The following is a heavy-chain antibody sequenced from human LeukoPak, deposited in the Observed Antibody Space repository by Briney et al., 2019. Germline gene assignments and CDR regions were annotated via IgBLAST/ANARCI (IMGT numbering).Heavy chain of an antibody. CDR3: ARILGSVAGISWYLDY. CDR1: GFTFGKYC. J-gene: IGHJ4*02. V-gene: IGHV3-7*04. D-gene: IGHD6-19*01. Sequence: PGGSLRLSCAASGFTFGKYCMTWVRQAPGKGLEWVANIKQDGNERYYVDSVKGRFTISRDNAKNSLYQQMNSLRADDTAVYFCARILGSVAGISWYLDYWGQGILVTVSS. CDR2: IKQDGNER.